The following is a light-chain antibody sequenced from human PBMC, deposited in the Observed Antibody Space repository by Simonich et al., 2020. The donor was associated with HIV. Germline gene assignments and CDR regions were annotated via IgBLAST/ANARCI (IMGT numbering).Light chain of an antibody. CDR3: QQYNSYSRT. CDR1: QSISSG. V-gene: IGKV1-5*03. J-gene: IGKJ1*01. Sequence: DIQLTQSPSFLSASVGDRVTITCRASQSISSGLAWYQQKPGKAPKLLIYKASSLESGVPSRFSGSGSGTEFTLTISSLQPDDFATYYCQQYNSYSRTFGQGTKVEIK. CDR2: KAS.